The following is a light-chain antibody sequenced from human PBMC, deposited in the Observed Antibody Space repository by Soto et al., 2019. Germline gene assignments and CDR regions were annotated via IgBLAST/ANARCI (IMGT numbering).Light chain of an antibody. Sequence: QSALTQAASVSGSPGQSITISCTGTSSDVGGYNYVSWYQQHPGKAPKLMIYDVSNRPSGVSNRFSGSKSGNTASLTISGLQAEDEADYYCSSYTSSSIPVFGGGTQLTVL. CDR1: SSDVGGYNY. J-gene: IGLJ2*01. V-gene: IGLV2-14*01. CDR2: DVS. CDR3: SSYTSSSIPV.